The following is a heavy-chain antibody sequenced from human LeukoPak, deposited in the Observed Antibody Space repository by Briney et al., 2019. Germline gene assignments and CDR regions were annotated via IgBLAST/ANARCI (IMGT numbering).Heavy chain of an antibody. D-gene: IGHD2-8*02. J-gene: IGHJ3*02. Sequence: SQTLSLTCTVSGGSISSGSYYWSWIRQPAGKGLEWIGRIYTSGSTNYNPSLKSRVTISVDTSKNQFSLKLSSVTAADTAVYYCASPDLVGGDAFDIWGQGTMVTASS. CDR3: ASPDLVGGDAFDI. V-gene: IGHV4-61*02. CDR1: GGSISSGSYY. CDR2: IYTSGST.